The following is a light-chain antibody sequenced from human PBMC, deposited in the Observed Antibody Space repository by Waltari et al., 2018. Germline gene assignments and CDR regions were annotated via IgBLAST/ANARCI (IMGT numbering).Light chain of an antibody. J-gene: IGLJ1*01. Sequence: QSALTQPASVSGSPGQSITISCTGTSSDVGSYNLVSWYQQHPGKAPKIMIYEVSKRPSGVSNRFSGSKSDNTAYLTISGLQAEDEADYYCCSYAGNSAFYVFGTGTKVTVL. V-gene: IGLV2-23*02. CDR3: CSYAGNSAFYV. CDR1: SSDVGSYNL. CDR2: EVS.